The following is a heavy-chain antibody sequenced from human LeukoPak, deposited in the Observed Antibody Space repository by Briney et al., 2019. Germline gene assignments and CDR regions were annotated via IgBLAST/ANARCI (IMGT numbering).Heavy chain of an antibody. CDR1: GGTFSSYA. D-gene: IGHD5-24*01. Sequence: SVKVSCKASGGTFSSYAISSVRQAPGQGLEWMGRIIPIFGIANYAQKFQGRVTITADKSTSTAYMELSSLRSEDTAVYYCARDGDGYPSGNWFDPWGQGTLVTVSS. CDR2: IIPIFGIA. V-gene: IGHV1-69*04. J-gene: IGHJ5*02. CDR3: ARDGDGYPSGNWFDP.